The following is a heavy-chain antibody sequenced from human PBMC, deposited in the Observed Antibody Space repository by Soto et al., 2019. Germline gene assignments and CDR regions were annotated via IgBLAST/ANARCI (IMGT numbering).Heavy chain of an antibody. D-gene: IGHD2-15*01. Sequence: EVQLLESGGGLVQPGGSLRLSCAASGFTFSNYAMSWVRQAPGKGLEWVSVISRSANYTYYADSVKGRFTISRDNSKNTLYLQVSSLRAEDTAIYYCLRSGGGSPWGQGTLVTVSS. CDR2: ISRSANYT. J-gene: IGHJ5*02. CDR1: GFTFSNYA. CDR3: LRSGGGSP. V-gene: IGHV3-23*01.